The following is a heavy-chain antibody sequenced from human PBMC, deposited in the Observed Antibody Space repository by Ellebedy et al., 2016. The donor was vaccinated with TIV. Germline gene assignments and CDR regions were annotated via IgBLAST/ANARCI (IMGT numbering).Heavy chain of an antibody. CDR2: ISYDGSNK. J-gene: IGHJ4*02. CDR3: ARDWYSSGYLDY. Sequence: GESLKISXAASGFTFSSYSMNWVRQAPGKGLEWVAVISYDGSNKYYADSVKGRFTISRDNSKNTLYLQMNSLRAEDTAVYYCARDWYSSGYLDYWGQGTLVTVSS. CDR1: GFTFSSYS. D-gene: IGHD6-19*01. V-gene: IGHV3-30*03.